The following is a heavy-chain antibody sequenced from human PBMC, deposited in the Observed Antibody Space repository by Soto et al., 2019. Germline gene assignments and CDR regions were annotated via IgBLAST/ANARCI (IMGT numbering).Heavy chain of an antibody. CDR2: IFYSGST. Sequence: SETLSLTCSVSGGSISGHYWTWIRQSPGKGLEWIGYIFYSGSTNYNPSLKSRVTISVDTSKNQFSLKMSSVTAADTAVYYCARVGSSGWSPDYWGRGTLVTVSS. CDR3: ARVGSSGWSPDY. D-gene: IGHD6-19*01. V-gene: IGHV4-59*11. J-gene: IGHJ4*02. CDR1: GGSISGHY.